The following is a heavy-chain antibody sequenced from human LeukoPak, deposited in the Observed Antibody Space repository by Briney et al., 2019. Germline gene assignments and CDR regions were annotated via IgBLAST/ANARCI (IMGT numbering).Heavy chain of an antibody. Sequence: PGGSLRLSCAASGFTFSSYWMHWVRHAPGKGLVWVSRINSDGSSTSYADSVKGRFTISRDNAKNTLYLQMNSLRAEDTALYYCAKDKSSSSGFYRYWGQGTLVTVSS. CDR1: GFTFSSYW. CDR3: AKDKSSSSGFYRY. D-gene: IGHD3-22*01. J-gene: IGHJ4*02. V-gene: IGHV3-74*01. CDR2: INSDGSST.